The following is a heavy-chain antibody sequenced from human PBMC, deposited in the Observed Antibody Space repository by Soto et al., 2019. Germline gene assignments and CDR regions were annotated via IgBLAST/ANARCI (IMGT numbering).Heavy chain of an antibody. CDR1: GGSSSSGCYY. V-gene: IGHV4-31*02. CDR3: ARSWSSWYGVSVYYYYGMDV. D-gene: IGHD6-13*01. J-gene: IGHJ6*02. CDR2: IYYSGIT. Sequence: TLTLSWPVSGGSSSSGCYYWSWIRQHPGKVLEWIGYIYYSGITYYNPSLKSRVTISVDTSKNQFSLKLSSVTAADTAVYYCARSWSSWYGVSVYYYYGMDVWGQGTTVTVSS.